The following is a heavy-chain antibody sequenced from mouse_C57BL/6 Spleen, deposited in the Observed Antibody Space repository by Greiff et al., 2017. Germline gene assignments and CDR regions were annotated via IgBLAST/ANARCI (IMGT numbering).Heavy chain of an antibody. D-gene: IGHD3-2*02. CDR1: GYAFTNYL. J-gene: IGHJ3*01. Sequence: QVQLQQSGAELVRPGTSVKVSCKASGYAFTNYLIEWVKQRPGQGLEWIGVINPGSGGTNYNEKFKGKATLTADKSSSTAYMQLSSLTSEDSAVYFCARWGADCSGYGAYWGQGTLVTVSA. CDR3: ARWGADCSGYGAY. CDR2: INPGSGGT. V-gene: IGHV1-54*01.